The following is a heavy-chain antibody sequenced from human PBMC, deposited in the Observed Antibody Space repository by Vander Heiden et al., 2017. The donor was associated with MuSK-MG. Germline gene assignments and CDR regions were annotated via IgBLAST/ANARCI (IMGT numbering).Heavy chain of an antibody. CDR1: GFTFSRYS. V-gene: IGHV3-21*01. CDR2: ISSSSSYI. CDR3: ARAPYYYGSGYDAFDI. D-gene: IGHD3-10*01. J-gene: IGHJ3*02. Sequence: EVQLVESGGGLVKPGGSLRLSCAASGFTFSRYSMNWVRQAPGKGLEWVSSISSSSSYIYYADSVKGRFTISRDNAKNSLYLQMNSLRAEDTAVYYCARAPYYYGSGYDAFDIWGQGTMVTVSS.